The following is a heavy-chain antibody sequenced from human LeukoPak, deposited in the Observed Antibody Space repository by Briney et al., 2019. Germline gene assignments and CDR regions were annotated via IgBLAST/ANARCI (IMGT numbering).Heavy chain of an antibody. CDR2: ITTSTGKP. D-gene: IGHD2-21*02. CDR3: ARTRGILVVTANPFDY. Sequence: VASVKVSCKASGYTFTVYSINWLRQAPGQGLEWMGWITTSTGKPTYAQGFTGRFVFSLDTSVSTTYLHINSLKAEDTAVYYCARTRGILVVTANPFDYWGQGTLVTVSS. J-gene: IGHJ4*02. V-gene: IGHV7-4-1*02. CDR1: GYTFTVYS.